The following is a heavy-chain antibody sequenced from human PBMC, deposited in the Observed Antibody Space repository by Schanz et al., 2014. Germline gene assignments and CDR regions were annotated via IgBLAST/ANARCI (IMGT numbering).Heavy chain of an antibody. CDR3: ASPSGYSDYGTYFDS. CDR2: ISNDGSIK. V-gene: IGHV3-30*19. CDR1: GFTFSSYG. J-gene: IGHJ4*02. D-gene: IGHD5-12*01. Sequence: QVQLVESGGGVVQPGRSLRLSCAASGFTFSSYGMHWVRQAPGKGLEWVALISNDGSIKYYADSVEGRFTISRDNSRNALYLQMNSLRTEDTAVYYCASPSGYSDYGTYFDSWGQGTLVTVSS.